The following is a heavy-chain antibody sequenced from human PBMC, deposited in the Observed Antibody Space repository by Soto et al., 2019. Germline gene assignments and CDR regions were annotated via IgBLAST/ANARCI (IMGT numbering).Heavy chain of an antibody. Sequence: GGSLRLSCAAPGFTFSDYYMDWVRQAPGKGLEWVGRTRNKANSYTTEYAASVKGRFTISRDDSKNSVYLQMNSLKTEDTAVYFCARLFYYDSSGYHYSDYWGQGTLVTVSS. CDR3: ARLFYYDSSGYHYSDY. D-gene: IGHD3-22*01. CDR2: TRNKANSYTT. J-gene: IGHJ4*02. CDR1: GFTFSDYY. V-gene: IGHV3-72*01.